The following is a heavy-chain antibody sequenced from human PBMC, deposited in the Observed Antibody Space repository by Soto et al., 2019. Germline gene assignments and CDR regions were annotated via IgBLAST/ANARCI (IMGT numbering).Heavy chain of an antibody. CDR3: ATDWARGFRYYFDY. D-gene: IGHD3-10*01. J-gene: IGHJ4*02. CDR2: IGASGTKT. V-gene: IGHV3-23*01. Sequence: VQLLESGGGLAQPGGSLRLSCVGSGFTFDDYSMSWVRQAPGKGLELVSCIGASGTKTYYAEAVKGRFRISTDNSKNTLYLEMNGLRADDTATYYCATDWARGFRYYFDYWGQGSLVAVSS. CDR1: GFTFDDYS.